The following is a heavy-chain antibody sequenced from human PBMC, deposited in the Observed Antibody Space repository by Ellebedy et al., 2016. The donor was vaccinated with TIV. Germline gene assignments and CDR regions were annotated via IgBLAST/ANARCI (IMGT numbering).Heavy chain of an antibody. CDR3: ARDRGRYDFWSGYPEYFQH. D-gene: IGHD3-3*01. CDR1: GGTFSSYA. J-gene: IGHJ1*01. Sequence: SVKVSCXASGGTFSSYAISWVRQAPGQGLEWMGGIIPIFGTANYAQKFQGRVTITADKSTSTACMELSSLRSEDTAVYYCARDRGRYDFWSGYPEYFQHWGQGTLVTVSS. CDR2: IIPIFGTA. V-gene: IGHV1-69*06.